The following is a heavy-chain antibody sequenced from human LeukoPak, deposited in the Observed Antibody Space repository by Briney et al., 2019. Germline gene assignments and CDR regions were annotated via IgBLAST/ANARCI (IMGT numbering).Heavy chain of an antibody. CDR2: ISYDGSNK. J-gene: IGHJ6*02. CDR3: AREYCSSTSWYYGMDV. CDR1: GITFSSYA. V-gene: IGHV3-30-3*01. Sequence: GGSLRLSCAASGITFSSYAMHWVRQAPGKGLEWVAVISYDGSNKYYADSVKGRFTISRDNSKNTLYLQMNSLRAEDTAVYYCAREYCSSTSWYYGMDVWGQGTTVTVSS. D-gene: IGHD2-2*01.